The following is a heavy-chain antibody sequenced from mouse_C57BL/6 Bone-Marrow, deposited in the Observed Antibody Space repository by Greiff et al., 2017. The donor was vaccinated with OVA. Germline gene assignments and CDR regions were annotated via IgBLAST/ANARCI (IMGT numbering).Heavy chain of an antibody. J-gene: IGHJ4*01. D-gene: IGHD2-4*01. CDR2: INSDGGST. Sequence: EVMLVESGGGLVQPGESLKLSCESNEYEFPSHDMSWVRKTPEKRLELVAAINSDGGSTYYPDTMERRFIISRDNTKKTLYLQMSSLRSEDTALYYCASDYGGRYAMDYWGQGTSVTVSS. CDR3: ASDYGGRYAMDY. V-gene: IGHV5-2*01. CDR1: EYEFPSHD.